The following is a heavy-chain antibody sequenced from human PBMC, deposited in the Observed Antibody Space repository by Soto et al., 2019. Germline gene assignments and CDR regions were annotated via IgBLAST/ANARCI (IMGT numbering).Heavy chain of an antibody. CDR3: ARDNYYDSSGYPVHDAFDI. CDR2: ISAYNGNT. D-gene: IGHD3-22*01. V-gene: IGHV1-18*01. Sequence: XSVKVSWKASGYTFTSCGISLVRHAPGQGLEWMGWISAYNGNTNYAQKLQGRVTMTTDTSTSTAYMELRSLRSDDTAVYYCARDNYYDSSGYPVHDAFDIWGQGTMVTVSS. CDR1: GYTFTSCG. J-gene: IGHJ3*02.